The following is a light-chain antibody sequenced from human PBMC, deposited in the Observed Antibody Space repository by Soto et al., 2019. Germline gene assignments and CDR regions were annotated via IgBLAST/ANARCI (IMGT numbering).Light chain of an antibody. CDR2: GAS. CDR3: QQYNNWPYT. CDR1: QSVSSD. J-gene: IGKJ2*01. V-gene: IGKV3-15*01. Sequence: EVVMTQSPATLSVSPGERATLSCRASQSVSSDLAWYHQKPGQPPRLLIYGASTRATGIPARFSGSGSGTEFTLTSSSLQSEDVAVYYCQQYNNWPYTSGQGTKLEIK.